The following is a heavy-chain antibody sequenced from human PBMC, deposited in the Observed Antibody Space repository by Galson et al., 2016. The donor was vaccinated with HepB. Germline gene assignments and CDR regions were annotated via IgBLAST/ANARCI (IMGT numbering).Heavy chain of an antibody. V-gene: IGHV4-34*01. CDR1: GGPFSAYY. D-gene: IGHD1-26*01. CDR2: INHSGST. J-gene: IGHJ2*01. CDR3: ARSPYNGNYRGWAYFHL. Sequence: SETLSLTCAVYGGPFSAYYCNWIRQPPGKGLEWIGEINHSGSTHYKPSLKSRVIISVDTAKNQFSLKLTSVTAPDTALFYCARSPYNGNYRGWAYFHLWGRGTLVTVSS.